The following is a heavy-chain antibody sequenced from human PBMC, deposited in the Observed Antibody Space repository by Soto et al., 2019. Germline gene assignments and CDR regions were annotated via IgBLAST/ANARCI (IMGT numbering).Heavy chain of an antibody. D-gene: IGHD2-15*01. Sequence: QITLKESGPPLVKPTQTLTLTCTFSGFSLSTSGVGVGWIRQPPGKALEWLALIYWDDDKRYSPSLKSRLTIPKDTSKTQVVLTMTNMDPVDTATYYCAHSCSGGSCYSGYFDYWGQGTLVTVSS. J-gene: IGHJ4*02. CDR1: GFSLSTSGVG. CDR3: AHSCSGGSCYSGYFDY. CDR2: IYWDDDK. V-gene: IGHV2-5*02.